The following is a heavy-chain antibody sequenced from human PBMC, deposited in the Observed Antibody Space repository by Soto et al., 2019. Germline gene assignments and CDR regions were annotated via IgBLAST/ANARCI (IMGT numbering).Heavy chain of an antibody. D-gene: IGHD3-10*02. CDR1: GYTFTAYH. CDR2: INPKFSDT. Sequence: QVRLVQSGAEVKEPGDSVRVSCEASGYTFTAYHIHWVRQAPGQGLEWMGWINPKFSDTGYAQDFQGRVSMTSDMSISTGYMELSRLTSDDTAIYYCARNMDYYYGRGSGNGTGVWGKGTTVTVFS. V-gene: IGHV1-2*02. CDR3: ARNMDYYYGRGSGNGTGV. J-gene: IGHJ6*04.